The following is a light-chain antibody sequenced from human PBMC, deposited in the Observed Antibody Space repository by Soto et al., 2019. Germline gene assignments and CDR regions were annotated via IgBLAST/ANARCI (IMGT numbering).Light chain of an antibody. CDR2: HAS. CDR1: QSISNW. V-gene: IGKV1-5*01. CDR3: QQYNSYS. J-gene: IGKJ1*01. Sequence: DIQMTQSPSTLPASVGDRVTITCRASQSISNWLAWYQPKPGTAPKVLIYHASNLQSGVPSRFIGSGSGTELTLTISCLQPDSFASDYCQQYNSYSFGQGTKV.